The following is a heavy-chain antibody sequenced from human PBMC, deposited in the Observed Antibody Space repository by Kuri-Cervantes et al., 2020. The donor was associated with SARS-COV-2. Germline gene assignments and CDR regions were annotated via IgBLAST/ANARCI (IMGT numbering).Heavy chain of an antibody. CDR2: ISYDGSNT. CDR3: ARDRVGVHDY. J-gene: IGHJ4*02. V-gene: IGHV3-30-3*01. Sequence: GGSLRLSCAASGFTFSSYAIHWVRQAPGKRLEWVAIISYDGSNTYYADSVNGRFTIPRDNSKNTLYLQMNSLRTEDTAIYYCARDRVGVHDYWGQGTLVTVSS. D-gene: IGHD2-21*01. CDR1: GFTFSSYA.